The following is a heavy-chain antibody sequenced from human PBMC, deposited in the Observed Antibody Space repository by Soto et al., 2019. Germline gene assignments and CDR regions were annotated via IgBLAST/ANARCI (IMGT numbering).Heavy chain of an antibody. V-gene: IGHV3-30*18. Sequence: QVQVVESGGGVVQPGRSLRLSCAASGFRFSDYGIHWVRQAPGKGLEWLALISYDGSKKFYTDSVKGRFTISRDNSKNTMYLQIDRLRAEDTAVYYCAKMDADLLPYYYYGMDVWGQGTTVTVSS. J-gene: IGHJ6*02. CDR3: AKMDADLLPYYYYGMDV. CDR1: GFRFSDYG. D-gene: IGHD1-26*01. CDR2: ISYDGSKK.